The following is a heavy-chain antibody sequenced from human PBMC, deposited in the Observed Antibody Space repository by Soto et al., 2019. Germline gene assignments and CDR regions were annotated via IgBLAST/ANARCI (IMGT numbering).Heavy chain of an antibody. CDR3: AGVKGSDYVWGSYRSSYYYYYYGMDV. V-gene: IGHV3-23*01. CDR2: ISGSGGST. D-gene: IGHD3-16*02. J-gene: IGHJ6*02. CDR1: GFTFSSYA. Sequence: GGSLRLSCAASGFTFSSYAMSWVRQAPGKGLEWVSAISGSGGSTYYADSVKGRFTISRDNSKNTLYLQMNSLRAEDTAVYYCAGVKGSDYVWGSYRSSYYYYYYGMDVWGQGTTVTVSS.